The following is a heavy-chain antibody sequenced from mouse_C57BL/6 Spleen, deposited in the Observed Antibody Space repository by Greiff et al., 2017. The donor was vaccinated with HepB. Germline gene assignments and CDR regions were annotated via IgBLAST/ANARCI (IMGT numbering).Heavy chain of an antibody. CDR2: IDPENGDT. CDR3: TKGSKYFDV. Sequence: VQLQQSGAELVRPGASVKLSCTASGFNIKDDYMHWVKQRPEQGLEWIGWIDPENGDTEYASKFQGKATITADTSSNTAYLQLSSLTSEDTAVYYCTKGSKYFDVWGTGTTVTVSS. V-gene: IGHV14-4*01. J-gene: IGHJ1*03. CDR1: GFNIKDDY.